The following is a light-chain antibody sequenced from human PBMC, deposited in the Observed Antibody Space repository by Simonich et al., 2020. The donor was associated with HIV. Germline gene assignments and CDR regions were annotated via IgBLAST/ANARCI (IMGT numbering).Light chain of an antibody. CDR3: QQMKT. V-gene: IGKV4-1*01. CDR2: WAS. CDR1: KSVLYSSNNKNY. Sequence: DIVMTQSPDSLGVSLGERATINCKSSKSVLYSSNNKNYLAWYQQKPGQPPKLLIYWASTRESGVPDRFSGSGSGTDFTLTISSLESEDFAVYYCQQMKTFGQGTKVEIK. J-gene: IGKJ1*01.